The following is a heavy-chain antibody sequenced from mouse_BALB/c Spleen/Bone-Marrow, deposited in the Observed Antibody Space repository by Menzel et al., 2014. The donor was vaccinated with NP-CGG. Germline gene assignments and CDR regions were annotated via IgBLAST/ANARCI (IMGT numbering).Heavy chain of an antibody. CDR3: ARGYYVMDY. Sequence: LQESGAELAKPGASEKMSCKASGYTLTSYWMHWVKQRPGQGLEWIGYINPSSGYTEFNQRFKDKATLTADRSSSTAYMQLSSLTSEDSAVYYCARGYYVMDYWGQGTSVTVSS. V-gene: IGHV1-7*01. J-gene: IGHJ4*01. CDR2: INPSSGYT. CDR1: GYTLTSYW.